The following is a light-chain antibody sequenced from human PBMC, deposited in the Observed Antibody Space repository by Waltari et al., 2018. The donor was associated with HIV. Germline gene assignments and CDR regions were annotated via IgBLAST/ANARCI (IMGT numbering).Light chain of an antibody. CDR1: QSVRSS. J-gene: IGKJ3*01. CDR2: ETS. V-gene: IGKV3-11*01. Sequence: EIVLTQSPATLSFSPGERATLSCRASQSVRSSLAWYQQKPGQAPRLLIYETSNRATGIPGRFKSSGSGTDFTLTISNLEPEDFALYYCHQYSIWPLPFGPGT. CDR3: HQYSIWPLP.